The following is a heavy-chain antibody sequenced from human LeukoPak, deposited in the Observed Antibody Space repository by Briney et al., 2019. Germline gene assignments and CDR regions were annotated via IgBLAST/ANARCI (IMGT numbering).Heavy chain of an antibody. D-gene: IGHD2-2*02. J-gene: IGHJ5*02. CDR3: ARGNSYCSSTSCYIWFDP. V-gene: IGHV4-61*02. CDR1: GGSISSGSYF. Sequence: PSETLSLTCTVSGGSISSGSYFWSWIRQPAGKGLEWIGRIYTSGSTNYNPSLKSRVTISVDTSKNQFSLKLSSVTAADTAMYYCARGNSYCSSTSCYIWFDPWGQGTLVTVSS. CDR2: IYTSGST.